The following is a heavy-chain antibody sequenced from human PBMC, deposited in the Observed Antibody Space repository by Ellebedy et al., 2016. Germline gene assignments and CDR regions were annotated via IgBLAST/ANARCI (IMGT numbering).Heavy chain of an antibody. CDR1: GFTFSSYS. J-gene: IGHJ6*02. D-gene: IGHD4-17*01. V-gene: IGHV3-48*02. CDR3: ARVEDYAADFYGMDV. Sequence: GGSLRLSXAVSGFTFSSYSMNWVRQAPGKGLEWVSYISSGSRTTYYADSVKGRFTISRDSARNLLYLHMNSLRDEDTAVYYCARVEDYAADFYGMDVWGQGTTVTVSS. CDR2: ISSGSRTT.